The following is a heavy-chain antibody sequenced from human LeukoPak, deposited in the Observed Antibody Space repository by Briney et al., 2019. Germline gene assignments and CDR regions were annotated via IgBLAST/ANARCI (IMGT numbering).Heavy chain of an antibody. CDR1: GFTFSSYG. CDR3: AKDLGYYYGSGSYYPDY. Sequence: GGSLRLSCAASGFTFSSYGMHWVRQAPGKGLEWVAFIRYDGSNKYYADSVKGRFTISRDNSKNTLYLQMNSLRAEDTAVYYCAKDLGYYYGSGSYYPDYWGQGTLVTVSS. D-gene: IGHD3-10*01. CDR2: IRYDGSNK. V-gene: IGHV3-30*02. J-gene: IGHJ4*02.